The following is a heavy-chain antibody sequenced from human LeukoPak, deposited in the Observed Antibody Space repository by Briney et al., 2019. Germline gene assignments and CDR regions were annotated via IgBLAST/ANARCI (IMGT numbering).Heavy chain of an antibody. CDR2: IYYSGST. Sequence: PSETLSLTCTVSGGSITSYYLSWIRQPPGKGLEWIGYIYYSGSTNYNPSLKSRVTMSVDKSKNQFSLKLSSVTAADTAVYYCSRFTVTYFDSWGQGTLVTVSS. CDR1: GGSITSYY. CDR3: SRFTVTYFDS. J-gene: IGHJ4*02. V-gene: IGHV4-59*12. D-gene: IGHD4-17*01.